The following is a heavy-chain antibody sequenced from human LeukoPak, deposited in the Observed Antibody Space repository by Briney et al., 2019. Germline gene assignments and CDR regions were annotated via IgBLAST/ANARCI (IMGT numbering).Heavy chain of an antibody. V-gene: IGHV3-74*01. J-gene: IGHJ6*02. D-gene: IGHD3-10*01. CDR1: GLTFSSYW. CDR3: AKGVGPTQTYYYYGMDV. Sequence: GGSLRLSCAASGLTFSSYWMHWVRQAPGKGLVWVSRINSDGSSTSYADSVKGRFTISRDNAKNTLYLQMNSLRAEDTAVYYCAKGVGPTQTYYYYGMDVWGQGTTVTVSS. CDR2: INSDGSST.